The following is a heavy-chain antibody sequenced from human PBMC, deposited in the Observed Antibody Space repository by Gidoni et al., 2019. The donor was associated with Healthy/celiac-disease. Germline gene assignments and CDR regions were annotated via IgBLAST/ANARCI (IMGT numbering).Heavy chain of an antibody. CDR2: INDGNGNT. D-gene: IGHD2-15*01. Sequence: QVQLVQSGDEVQKPGASVKVSCKASGYTSTSYDMHWVRQAPGQRLEWMGWINDGNGNTNYSQEFQGRVTMNRDTSASTDYMELSSLRSEDTAVYYCSRDRAVVVVAATRGGWFYPWGQGTLVTVSS. J-gene: IGHJ5*02. V-gene: IGHV1-3*01. CDR3: SRDRAVVVVAATRGGWFYP. CDR1: GYTSTSYD.